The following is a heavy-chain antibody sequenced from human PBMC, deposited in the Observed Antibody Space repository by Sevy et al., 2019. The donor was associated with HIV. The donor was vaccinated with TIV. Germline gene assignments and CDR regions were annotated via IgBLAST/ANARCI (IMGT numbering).Heavy chain of an antibody. J-gene: IGHJ4*02. D-gene: IGHD3-10*01. Sequence: GGSLRLSCAASGFSLDRYGMHWVRQAPGKGLEWVAVILYEGINKDYGNSVRGRFTISRDNSKNTLYLQMNSLRVDDTAVYYCATGRDYGSGSYDYWGPGTLVTVSS. CDR2: ILYEGINK. CDR1: GFSLDRYG. V-gene: IGHV3-33*01. CDR3: ATGRDYGSGSYDY.